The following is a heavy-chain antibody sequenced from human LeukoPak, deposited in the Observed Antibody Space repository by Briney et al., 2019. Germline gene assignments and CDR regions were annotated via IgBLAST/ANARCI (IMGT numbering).Heavy chain of an antibody. J-gene: IGHJ5*02. V-gene: IGHV7-4-1*02. D-gene: IGHD2-2*01. CDR2: INTNTGNP. CDR1: GYTFTSYA. Sequence: ASVKVSCKASGYTFTSYAMNWVRQAPGQGLEWMGWINTNTGNPTYAQGFTGRFVFSLDTSVSTAYLQISSLKAEDTAVYYCARGGINLYQLPPDPWGQGTLVTVSS. CDR3: ARGGINLYQLPPDP.